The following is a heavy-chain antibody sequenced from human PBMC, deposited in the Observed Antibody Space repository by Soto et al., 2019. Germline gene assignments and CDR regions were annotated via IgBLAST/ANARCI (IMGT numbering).Heavy chain of an antibody. Sequence: GGSLRLSCAASGFTFSSYSMNWVRQAPGKGLEWVSYISSSSSTIYYADSVKGRFTISSDNAKNSLYLQMNSLRAEDTAVYYCARDAFTSPGSGSYYWGSDYWGQGTLVTVSS. V-gene: IGHV3-48*01. J-gene: IGHJ4*02. CDR3: ARDAFTSPGSGSYYWGSDY. CDR1: GFTFSSYS. D-gene: IGHD3-10*01. CDR2: ISSSSSTI.